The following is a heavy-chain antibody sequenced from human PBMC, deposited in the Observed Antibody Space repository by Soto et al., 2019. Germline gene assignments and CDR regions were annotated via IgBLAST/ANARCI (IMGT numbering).Heavy chain of an antibody. CDR1: GFTFISYS. V-gene: IGHV3-21*01. D-gene: IGHD3-16*02. CDR2: ISSSSSYI. CDR3: ARDGDYVWGSYRWSDAFDI. J-gene: IGHJ3*02. Sequence: WGSLRLSCAASGFTFISYSINFFRHSAFKWLEWVSSISSSSSYIYYADSVKGRFTISRDNAKNSLYLQMNSLRAEDTAVYYCARDGDYVWGSYRWSDAFDIWGQGTMVTVSS.